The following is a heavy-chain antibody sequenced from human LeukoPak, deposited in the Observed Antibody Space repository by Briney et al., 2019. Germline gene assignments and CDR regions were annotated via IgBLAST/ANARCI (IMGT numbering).Heavy chain of an antibody. J-gene: IGHJ5*02. V-gene: IGHV4-34*01. CDR3: ARGRTYSSSRWFDP. D-gene: IGHD6-13*01. CDR1: GGSFSGYY. CDR2: INHSGST. Sequence: SETLSLTCAVYGGSFSGYYWSWIRQPPGKGLEWIGEINHSGSTNYNPSLKSRVTISVDTSKNQFSLKLSSVTAADTAVYYCARGRTYSSSRWFDPWGREPWSPSPQ.